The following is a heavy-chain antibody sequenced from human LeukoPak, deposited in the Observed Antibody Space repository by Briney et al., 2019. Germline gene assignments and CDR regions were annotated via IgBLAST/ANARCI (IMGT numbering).Heavy chain of an antibody. CDR3: ARHRRFDP. CDR2: IYYSGST. J-gene: IGHJ5*02. CDR1: GGSISSYY. V-gene: IGHV4-59*08. Sequence: SETLSLTCTVSGGSISSYYWSCIRQPPGKGLEWIGYIYYSGSTNYNPSLKSRVTISVDTSKNQFSLKLSSVTAADTAVYYCARHRRFDPWGQGTLVTVSS.